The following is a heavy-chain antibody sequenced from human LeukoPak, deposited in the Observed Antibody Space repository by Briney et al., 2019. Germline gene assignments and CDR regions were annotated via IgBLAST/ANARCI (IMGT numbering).Heavy chain of an antibody. Sequence: ASVKVSCKASGYTFTSYDINWVRQATGQGLEWMGWMNPNSGNTGYAQKFQGRVTITRNTSISTAYMELSSLRSEDTAVYYCARGWRWELPNKYYYYYMDVWGKGTTVTVSS. D-gene: IGHD1-26*01. CDR2: MNPNSGNT. J-gene: IGHJ6*03. CDR1: GYTFTSYD. CDR3: ARGWRWELPNKYYYYYMDV. V-gene: IGHV1-8*03.